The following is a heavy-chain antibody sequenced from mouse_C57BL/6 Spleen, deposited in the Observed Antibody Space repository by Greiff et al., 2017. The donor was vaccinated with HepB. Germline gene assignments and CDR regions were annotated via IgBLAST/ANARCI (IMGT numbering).Heavy chain of an antibody. Sequence: EVKVEESGPGLVKPSQSLSLTCSVTGYSITSGYYWNWIRQFPGNKLEWMGYISYDGSNNYNPSLKNRISITRDTSKNQFFLKLNSVTTEDTATYYCARARGTLDYWGQGTTLTVSS. D-gene: IGHD2-14*01. CDR2: ISYDGSN. J-gene: IGHJ2*01. CDR3: ARARGTLDY. CDR1: GYSITSGYY. V-gene: IGHV3-6*01.